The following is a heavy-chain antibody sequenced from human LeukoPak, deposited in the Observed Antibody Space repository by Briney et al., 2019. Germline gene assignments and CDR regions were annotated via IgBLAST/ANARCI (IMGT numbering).Heavy chain of an antibody. J-gene: IGHJ4*02. Sequence: GGSLRLSCAASGFTFSSYSMNWVRQAPGKGLEWVSYISSSSSTIYYADSVKGQFTISRDNAKNSLYLQMNSLRAEDTAVYYCARDKGWLTYCILDYWGQGTLVTVSS. V-gene: IGHV3-48*01. CDR2: ISSSSSTI. D-gene: IGHD2-8*02. CDR3: ARDKGWLTYCILDY. CDR1: GFTFSSYS.